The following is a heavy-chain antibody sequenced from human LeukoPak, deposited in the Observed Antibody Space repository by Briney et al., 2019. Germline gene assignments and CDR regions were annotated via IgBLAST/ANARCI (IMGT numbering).Heavy chain of an antibody. V-gene: IGHV3-23*01. Sequence: PGGSLRLSCAASRFTFSNHGMNWVRQAPGKGLEWVLGISGSGGNTYYRDSVKGRFTISRDNFKNSLHLQMNSLRAEDTAVYYCAKIWNPITMVRGVIDYWGQGTLVTVSS. CDR1: RFTFSNHG. CDR2: ISGSGGNT. J-gene: IGHJ4*02. CDR3: AKIWNPITMVRGVIDY. D-gene: IGHD3-10*01.